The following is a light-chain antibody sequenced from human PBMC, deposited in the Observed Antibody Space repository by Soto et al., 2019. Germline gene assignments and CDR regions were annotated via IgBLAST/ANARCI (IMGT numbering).Light chain of an antibody. CDR1: SSNIGNNY. V-gene: IGLV1-51*01. CDR2: DNN. J-gene: IGLJ2*01. Sequence: QSVLTQPPSVSAAPGQTVTISCSGSSSNIGNNYVSWYQQLPGTAPKLLIYDNNKRPSGIPDRFSGSKSGTSATLGITGRQRGDEADYYCGTWYSSLSAGVFGRGTKLTVL. CDR3: GTWYSSLSAGV.